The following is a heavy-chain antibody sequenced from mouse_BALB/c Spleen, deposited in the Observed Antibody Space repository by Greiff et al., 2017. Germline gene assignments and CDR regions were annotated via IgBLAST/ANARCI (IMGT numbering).Heavy chain of an antibody. CDR2: INPSTGYT. V-gene: IGHV1-7*01. CDR3: ARAVTTGAMDY. Sequence: QVQLQQSGAELAKPGASVKMSCKASGYTFTSYWMHWVKQRPGQGLEWIGYINPSTGYTEYNQKFKDKATLTADKSSSTAYMQLSSLTSEDSAVYYCARAVTTGAMDYWGQGTSVTVSS. J-gene: IGHJ4*01. CDR1: GYTFTSYW. D-gene: IGHD1-1*01.